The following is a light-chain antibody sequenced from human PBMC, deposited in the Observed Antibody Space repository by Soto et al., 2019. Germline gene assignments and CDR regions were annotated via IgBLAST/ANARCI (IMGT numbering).Light chain of an antibody. CDR3: QQYGSSPTT. Sequence: EIVLTQSPGTLSLSPGERATLSCRASQSVFNNHIGWYQQKPGQAPRRLIFGASFRATGLPDRFSGSGSGTDFTLTISRLEPADFAVYYCQQYGSSPTTFGQGTKVDIK. J-gene: IGKJ1*01. V-gene: IGKV3-20*01. CDR2: GAS. CDR1: QSVFNNH.